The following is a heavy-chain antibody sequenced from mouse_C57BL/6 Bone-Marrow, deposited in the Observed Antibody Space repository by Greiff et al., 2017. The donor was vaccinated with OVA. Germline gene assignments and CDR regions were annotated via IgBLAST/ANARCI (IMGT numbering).Heavy chain of an antibody. J-gene: IGHJ4*01. CDR2: IYPSDSET. D-gene: IGHD2-12*01. CDR1: GYTFTSYW. CDR3: AMPPKGDDGLDY. Sequence: QVQLQQPGAELVRPGSSVKLSCTASGYTFTSYWMDWVKQRPGQGLEWIGNIYPSDSETPSNQKFTDKATLTVDTSSSTAYMQLSSLTSEDSAVYYCAMPPKGDDGLDYWGQGTSVTVSS. V-gene: IGHV1-61*01.